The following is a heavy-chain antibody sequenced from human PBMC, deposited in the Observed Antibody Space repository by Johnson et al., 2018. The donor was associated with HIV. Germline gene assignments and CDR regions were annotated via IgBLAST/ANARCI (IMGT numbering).Heavy chain of an antibody. D-gene: IGHD7-27*01. CDR1: GFTFSNAW. J-gene: IGHJ3*02. CDR2: INSSGGTI. CDR3: ARQLATGDDAFDI. Sequence: QVQLVESGGGVVQPGRSVRLSCAASGFTFSNAWMSWVRQAPGKGLEWVSYINSSGGTIYYADSVKGRFTISRDNAKNSLYLQMNSLRAEDTAVYYCARQLATGDDAFDIWGQGTMVTVSS. V-gene: IGHV3-11*04.